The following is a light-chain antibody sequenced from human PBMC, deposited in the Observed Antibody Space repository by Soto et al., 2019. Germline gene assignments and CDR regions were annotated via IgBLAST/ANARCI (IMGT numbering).Light chain of an antibody. Sequence: EIVITQSPATLSVSKGERASLSCRASQSVSSNLAWYQQKPGQAPRLLIYDASNRATGIPARFSGSGSGTDFTLTISSLLSEDFAVYSCQQYNNWPLTFGGGTKVDIK. CDR1: QSVSSN. V-gene: IGKV3D-15*01. CDR3: QQYNNWPLT. CDR2: DAS. J-gene: IGKJ4*01.